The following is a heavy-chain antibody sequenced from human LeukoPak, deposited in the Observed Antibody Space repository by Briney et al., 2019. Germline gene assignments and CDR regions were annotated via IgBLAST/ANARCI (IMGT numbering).Heavy chain of an antibody. CDR2: INSDGSST. D-gene: IGHD1-26*01. Sequence: GGSLRLSCAASGFTFSNYWMHWVRQAPGKGLVWVSRINSDGSSTSYADSVKGRFTISRDNAKNTLYLQMNSLRAEDTAVYYCARGNSGSYFWIYWGQGTLVTVSS. J-gene: IGHJ4*02. V-gene: IGHV3-74*01. CDR3: ARGNSGSYFWIY. CDR1: GFTFSNYW.